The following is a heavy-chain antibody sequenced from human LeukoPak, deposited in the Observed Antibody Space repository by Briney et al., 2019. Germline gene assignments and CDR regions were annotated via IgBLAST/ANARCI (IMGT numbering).Heavy chain of an antibody. D-gene: IGHD3-16*01. V-gene: IGHV4-61*02. CDR2: IYTSGST. CDR3: AKRGSQWYFDL. CDR1: GGSISSASYY. J-gene: IGHJ2*01. Sequence: ASETLSLTCSVSGGSISSASYYWSWLRQPAGKGLEWVGRIYTSGSTNYNASLKSRVTISIDTSKNQFYLNLSSVTAADTAVYYCAKRGSQWYFDLWGRGTPVIVSS.